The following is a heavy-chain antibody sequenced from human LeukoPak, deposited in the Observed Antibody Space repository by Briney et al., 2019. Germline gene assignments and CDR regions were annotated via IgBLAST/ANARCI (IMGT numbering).Heavy chain of an antibody. J-gene: IGHJ4*02. V-gene: IGHV1-46*01. D-gene: IGHD6-6*01. CDR1: GYTFTSNH. CDR3: AKIAARDTGEGY. CDR2: INPSGDST. Sequence: ASVKVSCKASGYTFTSNHIHWVRQAPGQGLEWMGVINPSGDSTSYAPKFQGRVTVTRDTSTSTVYVELSSLRSEDTGIYYCAKIAARDTGEGYWGQGTPVTVSS.